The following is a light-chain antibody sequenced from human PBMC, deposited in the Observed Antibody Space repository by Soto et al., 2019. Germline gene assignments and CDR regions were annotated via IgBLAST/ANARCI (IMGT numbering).Light chain of an antibody. J-gene: IGKJ4*01. Sequence: EIVLTQSPGTLSLSPGERATLSCSASQSVSSSFLAWYQQKPGQAPRLLIFGASSRATGIPDRFSGSGSGTDFTLTISRLEPEDFAVYYCQQYGSSALTCGGGTKGDIK. CDR1: QSVSSSF. CDR2: GAS. V-gene: IGKV3-20*01. CDR3: QQYGSSALT.